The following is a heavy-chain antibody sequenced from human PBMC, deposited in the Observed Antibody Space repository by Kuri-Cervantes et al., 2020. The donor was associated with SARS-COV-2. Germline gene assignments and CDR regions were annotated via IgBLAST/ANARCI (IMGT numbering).Heavy chain of an antibody. CDR2: IYYSGST. Sequence: WVRQAPGKGPEWIGSIYYSGSTYYNPSLKSRVTISVDTSKNQFSLKLSSVTAADTAVYYCARQMMSSITIFGVVITRNWFDPWGQGTLVTGAS. J-gene: IGHJ5*02. D-gene: IGHD3-3*01. CDR3: ARQMMSSITIFGVVITRNWFDP. V-gene: IGHV4-39*01.